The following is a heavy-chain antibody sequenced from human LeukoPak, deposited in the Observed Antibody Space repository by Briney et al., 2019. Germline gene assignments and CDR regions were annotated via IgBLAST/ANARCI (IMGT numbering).Heavy chain of an antibody. CDR1: GFTFSSYG. D-gene: IGHD1-26*01. Sequence: PGRSLRLSCAASGFTFSSYGMHWVRQAPGKGLEWVAVISYDGSNKYYADSVKGRFTISRDNSKNTLYLQMNSLRSEDTAVYYCARAVSGSSSYYFDYWGQGTLVTVSS. CDR2: ISYDGSNK. CDR3: ARAVSGSSSYYFDY. V-gene: IGHV3-30*03. J-gene: IGHJ4*02.